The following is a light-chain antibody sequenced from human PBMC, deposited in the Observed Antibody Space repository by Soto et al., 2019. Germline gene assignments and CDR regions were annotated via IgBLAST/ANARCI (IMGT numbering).Light chain of an antibody. V-gene: IGKV1-39*01. J-gene: IGKJ1*01. CDR3: QQYSSYSG. Sequence: DIQMTQSPSSLSASVGDRVTITCRASQSISSYLNWYQQKPGKAPKLLIYAASSLQSGVPSRFSGSGSGTDFTLTISRLEPEDFATYYCQQYSSYSGFGQGTKV. CDR1: QSISSY. CDR2: AAS.